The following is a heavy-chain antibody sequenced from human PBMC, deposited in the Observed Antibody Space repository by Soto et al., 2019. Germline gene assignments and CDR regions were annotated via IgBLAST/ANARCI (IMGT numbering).Heavy chain of an antibody. CDR2: FDPEDGET. V-gene: IGHV1-24*01. CDR1: GYTLTELS. J-gene: IGHJ3*02. Sequence: ASVKLSCKGSGYTLTELSMHWVRQAPGKGLEWMGGFDPEDGETIYAQKFQGRVTMTEDTSTDTAYMELSSLRSEDTTVYYCATKWSGYGAFDIWGQGTMVTVSS. D-gene: IGHD3-3*01. CDR3: ATKWSGYGAFDI.